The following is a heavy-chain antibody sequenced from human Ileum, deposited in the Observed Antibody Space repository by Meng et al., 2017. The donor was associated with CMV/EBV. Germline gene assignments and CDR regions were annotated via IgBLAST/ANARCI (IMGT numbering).Heavy chain of an antibody. V-gene: IGHV1-46*01. J-gene: IGHJ4*02. CDR1: VDTFTQHY. Sequence: QAAVDTFTQHYLHWVRQAPGQGLEWMGLIHPYDSSTDYGRRFRGRVTVTRDTSTSAVYMEVTSLRSEDTAIFYCVREGSGLKYFDYWGQGTRVTVSS. D-gene: IGHD5-12*01. CDR2: IHPYDSST. CDR3: VREGSGLKYFDY.